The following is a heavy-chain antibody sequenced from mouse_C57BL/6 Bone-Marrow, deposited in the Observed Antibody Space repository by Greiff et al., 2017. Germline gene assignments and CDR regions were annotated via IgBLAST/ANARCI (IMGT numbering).Heavy chain of an antibody. V-gene: IGHV1-69*01. J-gene: IGHJ2*01. CDR3: ARGYYYFDY. CDR1: GYTFTSYW. Sequence: QVQLQQPGAELVMPGASVKLSCKASGYTFTSYWMHWVKQRPGQGLEWIGEIDPSDSYTKYNQKFKGKSTLTVDKSSSTAYMQLRSLTSDDSAVYYCARGYYYFDYWGQGTTLTVSS. CDR2: IDPSDSYT. D-gene: IGHD2-14*01.